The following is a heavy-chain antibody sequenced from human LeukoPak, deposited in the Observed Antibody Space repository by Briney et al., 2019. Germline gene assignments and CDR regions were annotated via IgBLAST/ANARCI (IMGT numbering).Heavy chain of an antibody. Sequence: GGSLRLSCAASGFTFSTYGMHWVRQAPGKGLEWVAIIWYDGSNKYYADSVKGRFIISRDNSKNTLYLQMNSLRAEDTAVYYCARGPGITAAGTFTSFFDYWGQGTLVTVSS. CDR2: IWYDGSNK. CDR3: ARGPGITAAGTFTSFFDY. J-gene: IGHJ4*02. D-gene: IGHD6-13*01. V-gene: IGHV3-33*01. CDR1: GFTFSTYG.